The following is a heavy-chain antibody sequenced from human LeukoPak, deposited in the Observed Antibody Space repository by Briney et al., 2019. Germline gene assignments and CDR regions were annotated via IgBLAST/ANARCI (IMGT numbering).Heavy chain of an antibody. CDR1: GGSISSYY. CDR3: ARDNGGYFDY. J-gene: IGHJ4*02. V-gene: IGHV4-59*01. D-gene: IGHD2-8*01. CDR2: IYYSGST. Sequence: PSETLSLTCTVSGGSISSYYWSWIRQPPGKGLEGIGYIYYSGSTNYNPSLKSRVTISVDTSKNQFSLKLSSVTAADTAVYYCARDNGGYFDYWGQGTLVTVSS.